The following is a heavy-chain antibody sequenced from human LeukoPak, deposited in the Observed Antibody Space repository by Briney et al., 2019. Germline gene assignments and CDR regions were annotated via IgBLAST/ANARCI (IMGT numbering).Heavy chain of an antibody. CDR3: ARHLSIADAFDI. J-gene: IGHJ3*02. Sequence: SSETLSLTCTVSGGSISSSSYYWGWIRQPPGKGLEWIGSIYYSGSTYYNPSLKSRVTISVDTSKNQFSLKLSSVTAADTAIYYCARHLSIADAFDIWGQGTMVTVSS. V-gene: IGHV4-39*01. D-gene: IGHD2/OR15-2a*01. CDR1: GGSISSSSYY. CDR2: IYYSGST.